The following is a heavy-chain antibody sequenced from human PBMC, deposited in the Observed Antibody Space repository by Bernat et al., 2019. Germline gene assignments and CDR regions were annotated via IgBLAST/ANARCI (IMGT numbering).Heavy chain of an antibody. D-gene: IGHD4-17*01. CDR3: ARDYYGDYASAFDI. Sequence: QVQLVQSGPEVKKPGASVKVSCKASGYTFTSYGICWVRQAPGQGLEWMGWISTYNGNTNYEQKLQGRVTMTTYTSTSTAYMELTGLRSDDTAVYYCARDYYGDYASAFDIWGQGTMVTVSS. V-gene: IGHV1-18*01. CDR2: ISTYNGNT. J-gene: IGHJ3*02. CDR1: GYTFTSYG.